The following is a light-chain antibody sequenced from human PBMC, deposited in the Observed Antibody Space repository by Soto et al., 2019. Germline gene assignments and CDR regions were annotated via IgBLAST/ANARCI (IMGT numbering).Light chain of an antibody. V-gene: IGLV2-8*01. CDR2: EVS. CDR1: SSDVGGHNY. CDR3: SSYAGSNNFVV. J-gene: IGLJ2*01. Sequence: QSALTQPPSASGSPGQSVTISCTGTSSDVGGHNYVSWYQQYPGKAPKLMIYEVSKRPSGVPDRFSGSKSANTASLTVSGLQAEDEADYYCSSYAGSNNFVVFGGGTKLTVL.